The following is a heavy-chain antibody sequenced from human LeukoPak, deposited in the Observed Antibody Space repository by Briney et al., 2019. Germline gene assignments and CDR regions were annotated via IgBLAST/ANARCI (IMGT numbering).Heavy chain of an antibody. CDR3: ARDEIAAAGNNLYYYYGMDV. CDR1: GFTFSSYW. CDR2: INHSGST. D-gene: IGHD6-13*01. J-gene: IGHJ6*02. V-gene: IGHV4-34*01. Sequence: GSLRLSCAASGFTFSSYWMSWVRQAPGKGLEWIGEINHSGSTNYNPSLKSRVTISVDTSKNQFSLKLSSVTAADTAVYYCARDEIAAAGNNLYYYYGMDVWGQGTTVTVSS.